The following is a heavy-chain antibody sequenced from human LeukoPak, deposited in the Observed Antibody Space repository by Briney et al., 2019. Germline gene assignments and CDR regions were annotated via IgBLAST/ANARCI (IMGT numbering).Heavy chain of an antibody. D-gene: IGHD3-10*01. CDR1: GYSISSGFY. CDR2: AYHSGSA. CDR3: ARHGPLSGSRGYYNT. V-gene: IGHV4-38-2*01. Sequence: PSETLSLTCAVSGYSISSGFYWGWIRQPPGKGLKWIGSAYHSGSAYYNPSLKSRVTISVDTSKNQFSLKLSSVTAADTAIYYCARHGPLSGSRGYYNTWGQGTLVTVSS. J-gene: IGHJ4*02.